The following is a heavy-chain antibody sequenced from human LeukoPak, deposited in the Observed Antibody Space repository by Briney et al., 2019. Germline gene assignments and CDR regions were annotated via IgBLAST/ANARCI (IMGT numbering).Heavy chain of an antibody. CDR1: GYTFTSYA. Sequence: ASVKVSCKASGYTFTSYAMHWVRQAPGQRLEWMGWINAGNGNTKYSQKFQGRVTMTTDTSTSTAYMELRSLRSDDTAVYYCARVVVPACNDYWGQGTLVTVSS. D-gene: IGHD2-2*01. J-gene: IGHJ4*02. V-gene: IGHV1-3*01. CDR3: ARVVVPACNDY. CDR2: INAGNGNT.